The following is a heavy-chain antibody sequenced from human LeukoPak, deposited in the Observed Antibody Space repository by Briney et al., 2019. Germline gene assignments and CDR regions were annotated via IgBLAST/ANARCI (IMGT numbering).Heavy chain of an antibody. CDR1: GFTFSNAW. D-gene: IGHD3-10*01. V-gene: IGHV3-15*01. CDR2: IKSKTDGGTT. J-gene: IGHJ6*03. CDR3: TTESSGLYSRYYYYYYYMDV. Sequence: GGSLRLSCAASGFTFSNAWMSWVRQAPGKGLEWVGRIKSKTDGGTTDYAAPVKGRFTISRDDSKNTLYLQMNSLKTEDTAVYYCTTESSGLYSRYYYYYYYMDVWGKGTTVTISS.